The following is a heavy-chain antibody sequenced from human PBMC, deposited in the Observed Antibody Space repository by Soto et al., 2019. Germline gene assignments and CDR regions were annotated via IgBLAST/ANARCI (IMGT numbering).Heavy chain of an antibody. Sequence: GGSLRLSCAASGFTFSSYWMSWVRQAPGKGLEWVANIKQDGSEKYYVDSVKGRFPISRDNAKNSLYLQMNSLRAEDTAVYYCARDWVVWDSSGWLHWYFDLWGRGTLVTVSS. V-gene: IGHV3-7*01. J-gene: IGHJ2*01. D-gene: IGHD6-19*01. CDR1: GFTFSSYW. CDR2: IKQDGSEK. CDR3: ARDWVVWDSSGWLHWYFDL.